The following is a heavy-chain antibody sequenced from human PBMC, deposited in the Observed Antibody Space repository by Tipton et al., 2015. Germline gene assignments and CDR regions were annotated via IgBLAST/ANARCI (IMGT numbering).Heavy chain of an antibody. D-gene: IGHD3-22*01. CDR1: GYSFTSYW. Sequence: QLVQSGAEVKKSGESLKISCKGSGYSFTSYWIGWVRQMPGKGLEWMGIIYPGDSQTRYNPSFQGQVTISADKSISTAYLQWNSLKASDTAMYYCARHVSFYYDTHGYDALDIWAQGTMVTVSS. CDR3: ARHVSFYYDTHGYDALDI. CDR2: IYPGDSQT. V-gene: IGHV5-51*01. J-gene: IGHJ3*02.